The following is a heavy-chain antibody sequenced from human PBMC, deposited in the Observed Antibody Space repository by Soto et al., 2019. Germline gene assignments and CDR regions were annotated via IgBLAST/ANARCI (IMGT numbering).Heavy chain of an antibody. D-gene: IGHD4-4*01. J-gene: IGHJ3*01. CDR3: ARGSAVTTSRGWFGALDV. CDR2: IDSSGTT. V-gene: IGHV4-4*07. Sequence: LQESGPGLVKPSETLSLTCTVSGDSINNYYWNWIRQPAGKGMEWIGRIDSSGTTNHSPSLKSRVTMSVDTSKNLLSLSLSSVTAADTATYYCARGSAVTTSRGWFGALDVWGQGTVVTVSS. CDR1: GDSINNYY.